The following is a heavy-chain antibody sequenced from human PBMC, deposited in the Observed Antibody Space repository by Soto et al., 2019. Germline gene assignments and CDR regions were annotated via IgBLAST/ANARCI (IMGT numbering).Heavy chain of an antibody. Sequence: ASVKVSCKASGYTFTTYTMHWVRQAPGQRLEWMGWINAGYGNTKYSQKFQGRVTITRDTSASTAYMELSSLRSEDTAVYYCAREGLSYCGGDCYSDYWGQGTLVTVSS. CDR1: GYTFTTYT. J-gene: IGHJ4*02. V-gene: IGHV1-3*01. CDR3: AREGLSYCGGDCYSDY. D-gene: IGHD2-21*02. CDR2: INAGYGNT.